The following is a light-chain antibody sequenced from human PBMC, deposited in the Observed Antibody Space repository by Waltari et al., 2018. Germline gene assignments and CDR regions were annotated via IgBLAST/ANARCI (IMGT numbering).Light chain of an antibody. CDR2: WAS. V-gene: IGKV4-1*01. CDR3: QQYYSSPFT. Sequence: DIVMTQSPDSLAVSLGERATINCKSIQSVLFSPNNRNYLAWYEQKRGQSPKLVLYWASTRESGVPDRFSGSGSATDFTLTISSLQAEDVAVYYCQQYYSSPFTFGPGTKLEIK. CDR1: QSVLFSPNNRNY. J-gene: IGKJ3*01.